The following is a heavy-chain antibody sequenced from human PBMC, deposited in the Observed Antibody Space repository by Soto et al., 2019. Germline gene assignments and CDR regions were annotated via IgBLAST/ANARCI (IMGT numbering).Heavy chain of an antibody. D-gene: IGHD2-15*01. CDR3: ARHLGYCSGGSCYSLCFDP. CDR1: GGSISSSSYY. CDR2: IYYSGST. J-gene: IGHJ5*02. Sequence: SETLSLTCTVSGGSISSSSYYWGWIRQPPGKGLEWIGSIYYSGSTYYNPSLKSRVTISVDTSKNQFSLKLSSVTAADTAVYYCARHLGYCSGGSCYSLCFDPWGQGTLVTVSS. V-gene: IGHV4-39*01.